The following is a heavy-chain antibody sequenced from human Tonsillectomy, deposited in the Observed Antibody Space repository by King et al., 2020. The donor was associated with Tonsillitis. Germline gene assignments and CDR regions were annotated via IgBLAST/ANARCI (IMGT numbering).Heavy chain of an antibody. CDR2: FSGRGDRT. J-gene: IGHJ4*02. CDR1: GFTFNNYA. V-gene: IGHV3-23*04. Sequence: VQLVESGGGLVQPGGSLRLSCAASGFTFNNYAMSWVRQAPGKGLEWVSAFSGRGDRTYYCESGKGRVTISRDNSKNKLFLQLTSLGAEDTAVYYCAKDGGYYDSSGYYYDWGQGTRVTVSS. D-gene: IGHD3-22*01. CDR3: AKDGGYYDSSGYYYD.